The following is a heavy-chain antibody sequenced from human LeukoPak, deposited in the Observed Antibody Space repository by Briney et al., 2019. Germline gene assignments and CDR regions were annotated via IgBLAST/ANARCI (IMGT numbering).Heavy chain of an antibody. V-gene: IGHV3-30*18. D-gene: IGHD2-15*01. CDR3: AKDYEDFYCSGGSCYYFDY. CDR1: GFTFSSYG. Sequence: GRSLRLSCAASGFTFSSYGRHWVRQAPGKGLEWVAVISYDGSNKYYADSVKGRFTISRDNSKNTLYLQMNSLRAEDTAVYYCAKDYEDFYCSGGSCYYFDYWGQGTLVTVSS. J-gene: IGHJ4*02. CDR2: ISYDGSNK.